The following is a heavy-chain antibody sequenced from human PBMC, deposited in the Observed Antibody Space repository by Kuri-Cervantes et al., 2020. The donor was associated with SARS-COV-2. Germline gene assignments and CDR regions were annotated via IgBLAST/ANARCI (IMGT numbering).Heavy chain of an antibody. V-gene: IGHV3-23*01. D-gene: IGHD1-26*01. Sequence: GESLKISCAASGFTFSSYAMSWVRQAPGKGLEWVSSISGSGSSTYYTDSVKGRFTISRDSSKNTQYLQMDSLRAEDTAVYYCAKSRTGVGDSTDYWGPGTLVTVSS. CDR2: ISGSGSST. CDR3: AKSRTGVGDSTDY. CDR1: GFTFSSYA. J-gene: IGHJ4*02.